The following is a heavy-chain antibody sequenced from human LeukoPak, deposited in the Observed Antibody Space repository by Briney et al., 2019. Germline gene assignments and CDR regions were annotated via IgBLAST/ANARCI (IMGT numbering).Heavy chain of an antibody. CDR2: VHSGGDI. CDR3: ARGASPKDAVFFDY. V-gene: IGHV4-61*02. D-gene: IGHD3-16*01. J-gene: IGHJ4*02. Sequence: PAETLSLTCSVSGVSITSGSYYWGWIRQSAGKGLEWVGRVHSGGDIYNTAAFRSRAAVSGAASKNQFTLQLNSVTAADTAVYYCARGASPKDAVFFDYWGQGALITVSP. CDR1: GVSITSGSYY.